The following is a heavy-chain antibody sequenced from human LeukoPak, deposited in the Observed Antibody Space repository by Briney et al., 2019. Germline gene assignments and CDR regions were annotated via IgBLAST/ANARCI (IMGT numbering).Heavy chain of an antibody. Sequence: PSETLSLTCAVYGGSFSGYYWSWIRQPPGKGLEWIGEINHSGSTNYNPSLKSRVTISVDTSKNQFSLKLSSVTAADTAVYYCARGKYYGSGMGFDYWGQGTLVTVSS. J-gene: IGHJ4*02. CDR3: ARGKYYGSGMGFDY. CDR1: GGSFSGYY. V-gene: IGHV4-34*01. CDR2: INHSGST. D-gene: IGHD3-10*01.